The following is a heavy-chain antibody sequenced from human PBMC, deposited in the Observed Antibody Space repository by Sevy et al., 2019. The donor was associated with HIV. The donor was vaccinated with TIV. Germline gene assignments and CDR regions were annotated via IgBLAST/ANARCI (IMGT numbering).Heavy chain of an antibody. Sequence: GESLKISCAASGFTFSNYGMHWVRQTPGQGLEWVAFIPYDGSNEYYADSVKGRFTISGDNSKNMLYRQMNSLRTEDTAVYYCARDRNVVLVVYAIPFDAFDIWGQGTTVTVSS. CDR3: ARDRNVVLVVYAIPFDAFDI. J-gene: IGHJ3*02. D-gene: IGHD2-8*02. CDR2: IPYDGSNE. V-gene: IGHV3-30*02. CDR1: GFTFSNYG.